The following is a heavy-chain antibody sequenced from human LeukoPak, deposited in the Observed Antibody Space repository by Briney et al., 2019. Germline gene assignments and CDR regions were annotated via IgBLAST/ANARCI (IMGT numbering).Heavy chain of an antibody. CDR3: AKAALRYQLLSSLDY. CDR2: ISGSGAST. CDR1: GFTFSSYA. J-gene: IGHJ4*02. V-gene: IGHV3-23*01. D-gene: IGHD2-2*01. Sequence: PGGSLRLSCAASGFTFSSYAMNWARPAPGKGLQWVSAISGSGASTYYADSVKGRFTISRDNSKNTLYLQMNSLRAEDTAIYYCAKAALRYQLLSSLDYWGQGTLVTVSS.